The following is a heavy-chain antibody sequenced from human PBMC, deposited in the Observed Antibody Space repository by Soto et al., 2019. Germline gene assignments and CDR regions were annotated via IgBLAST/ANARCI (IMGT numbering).Heavy chain of an antibody. CDR2: VSGSGGST. Sequence: EVQLLESGGGLVQPGGSLRLSCAASGFTFTTYAMNWVRQAPGKGLEWVSTVSGSGGSTYHADSVKGRFTVSRDNSQKTVKLQMNSLRTGDTGVYYCAKQPPTASSTVWGRGTTDTVSS. V-gene: IGHV3-23*01. CDR1: GFTFTTYA. CDR3: AKQPPTASSTV. D-gene: IGHD2-2*01. J-gene: IGHJ6*02.